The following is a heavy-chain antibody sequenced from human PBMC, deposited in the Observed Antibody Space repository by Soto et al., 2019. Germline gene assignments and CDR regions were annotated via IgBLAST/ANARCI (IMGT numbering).Heavy chain of an antibody. CDR3: ATYGSGTYKPTTFDY. Sequence: QVQLQESGPGLVKPSQTLSLTCTVSGGSISSGGYYWSWIRQHPGKGLEWIEYIYYSGSTYYNPALTSRVTISVDTSKNQFALTLSSVTAADTAVYYCATYGSGTYKPTTFDYWGQGTLVTVSS. J-gene: IGHJ4*02. D-gene: IGHD3-10*01. CDR2: IYYSGST. V-gene: IGHV4-31*03. CDR1: GGSISSGGYY.